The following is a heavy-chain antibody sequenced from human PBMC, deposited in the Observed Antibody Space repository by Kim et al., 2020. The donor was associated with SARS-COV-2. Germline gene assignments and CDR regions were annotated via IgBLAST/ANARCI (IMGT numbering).Heavy chain of an antibody. V-gene: IGHV5-51*01. Sequence: TRYSPSYKGQVTISADNSISTAYLRWSSRKASDTAMYYCARSLVVGSMDVWGQGTTVTVSS. J-gene: IGHJ6*02. CDR2: T. CDR3: ARSLVVGSMDV. D-gene: IGHD2-15*01.